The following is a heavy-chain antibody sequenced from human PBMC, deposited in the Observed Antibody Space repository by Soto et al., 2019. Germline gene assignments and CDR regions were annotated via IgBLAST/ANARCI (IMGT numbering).Heavy chain of an antibody. Sequence: TSETLSLTCTVSGGSISSSSYYWGWIRQPPGKGLEWIGSIYYSGSTYYNPSLKSRVTISVDTSKNQFSLKLNSVTAADTAVYYCARHGSYGDYGGFVDYWGQGTLVTVSS. D-gene: IGHD4-17*01. V-gene: IGHV4-39*01. CDR1: GGSISSSSYY. J-gene: IGHJ4*02. CDR3: ARHGSYGDYGGFVDY. CDR2: IYYSGST.